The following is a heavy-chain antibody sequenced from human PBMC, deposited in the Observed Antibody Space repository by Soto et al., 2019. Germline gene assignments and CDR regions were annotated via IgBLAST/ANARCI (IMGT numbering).Heavy chain of an antibody. CDR1: GDSLSTYY. Sequence: QVQLQESGPGLVRPSETLSLTCTVSGDSLSTYYWSWIRQPAGERLEWIGRIHDTGSTNYNPSLKSRVTMEVDTSTNQFSLRVNSVTAADTAVYYCARESVSGTYRFDSWGQGTLVTVSS. D-gene: IGHD3-16*02. CDR2: IHDTGST. V-gene: IGHV4-4*07. CDR3: ARESVSGTYRFDS. J-gene: IGHJ4*02.